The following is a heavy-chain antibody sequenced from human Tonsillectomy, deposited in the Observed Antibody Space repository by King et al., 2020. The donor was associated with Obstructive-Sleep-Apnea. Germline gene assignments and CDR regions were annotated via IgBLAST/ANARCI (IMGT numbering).Heavy chain of an antibody. J-gene: IGHJ4*01. CDR3: ARGTTRGVIXXPXXX. D-gene: IGHD3-10*01. CDR1: GGSFSGYY. CDR2: INHSGST. V-gene: IGHV4-34*01. Sequence: VQLQQWGAGLLKPSETLSLTCAVYGGSFSGYYWSWIRQPPGKGLEWIGEINHSGSTNYNPSLKSRVTISVDTSKNQFSLKLSSVTAADTAVYYCARGTTRGVIXXPXXXWXXXTLVTVSS.